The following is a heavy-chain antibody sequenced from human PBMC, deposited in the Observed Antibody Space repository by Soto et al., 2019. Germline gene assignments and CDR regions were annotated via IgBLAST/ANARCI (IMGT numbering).Heavy chain of an antibody. D-gene: IGHD2-15*01. V-gene: IGHV4-30-4*01. CDR3: ARDGGGELTYCSGGSCYS. CDR2: IYYSGST. J-gene: IGHJ4*02. CDR1: GGSISSGDYY. Sequence: QVQLQESGPGLVKPSQPLSLTCTVSGGSISSGDYYWSWIRQPPGKGLEWIGYIYYSGSTYYNPSLKSRVTISVDTSKNQFSLKLSSVTAADTAVYYCARDGGGELTYCSGGSCYSWGQGTLVTVSS.